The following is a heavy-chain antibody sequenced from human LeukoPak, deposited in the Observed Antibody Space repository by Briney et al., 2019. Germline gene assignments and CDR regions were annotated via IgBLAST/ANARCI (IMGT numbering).Heavy chain of an antibody. Sequence: SETLSLTCTVSGGSISSYYWSWIRQPPGKGLEWIGEIYHTGSTTYHPSLKSRVTISVDTSKNQFSLKLSSVTAADTAVYYCAREREGPYGYLDYWGQGILVTVSS. J-gene: IGHJ4*02. D-gene: IGHD4-17*01. CDR2: IYHTGST. V-gene: IGHV4-34*01. CDR1: GGSISSYY. CDR3: AREREGPYGYLDY.